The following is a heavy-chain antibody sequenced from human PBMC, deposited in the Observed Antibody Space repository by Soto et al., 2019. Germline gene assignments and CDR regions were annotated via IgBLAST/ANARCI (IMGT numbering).Heavy chain of an antibody. Sequence: SVKLSCKASGCTFSSYTISWVRQAPGQGLEWMGRIIPILGIANYAQKFQGRVTITADKSTSTAYMELSSLRSEDTAVYYCARGGLIAAAGSFDYWGQGTLVTVSS. J-gene: IGHJ4*02. CDR3: ARGGLIAAAGSFDY. CDR1: GCTFSSYT. CDR2: IIPILGIA. V-gene: IGHV1-69*02. D-gene: IGHD6-13*01.